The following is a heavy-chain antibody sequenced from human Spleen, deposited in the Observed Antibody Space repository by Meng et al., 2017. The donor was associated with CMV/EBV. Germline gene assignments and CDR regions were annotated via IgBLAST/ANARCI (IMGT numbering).Heavy chain of an antibody. V-gene: IGHV1-18*04. Sequence: ASVKVSCKASGYTFTGYYMHWVRQAPGQGLEWIGWVSSYNNNRNYAQNLQDRVIMTIDTSTATAYMELRSLRSDDTAVYFCARSPGYDILTGYRAWGDYWGQGTLVTVSS. D-gene: IGHD3-9*01. CDR1: GYTFTGYY. CDR2: VSSYNNNR. CDR3: ARSPGYDILTGYRAWGDY. J-gene: IGHJ4*02.